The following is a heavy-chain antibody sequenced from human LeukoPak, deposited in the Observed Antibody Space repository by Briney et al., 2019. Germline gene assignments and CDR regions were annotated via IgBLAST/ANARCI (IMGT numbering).Heavy chain of an antibody. Sequence: PGGSLRLSSAASGFTFSNYWMAWVRQAPGKGLEWVANIKQDGSEKYYVDSVKGRFTISRDNAKNSVYLQMNSLRVEETAVYYCARDTNYDFWSGYYTGDYWGQGTLVTVSS. V-gene: IGHV3-7*01. CDR1: GFTFSNYW. CDR2: IKQDGSEK. D-gene: IGHD3-3*01. J-gene: IGHJ4*02. CDR3: ARDTNYDFWSGYYTGDY.